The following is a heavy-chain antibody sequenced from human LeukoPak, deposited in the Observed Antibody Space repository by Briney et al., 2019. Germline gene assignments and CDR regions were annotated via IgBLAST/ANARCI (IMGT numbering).Heavy chain of an antibody. Sequence: PGGSLRLSCAASGSTFSNYAMCWVRQAPGKGLEWVSAITGSGSSTFYADSVKGRFTISRDNSKNTLYLQINSLRAEDTAVYYCARREPTVTTPYQDYFDYWGQGTLVTVSS. D-gene: IGHD4-17*01. CDR1: GSTFSNYA. CDR2: ITGSGSST. CDR3: ARREPTVTTPYQDYFDY. J-gene: IGHJ4*02. V-gene: IGHV3-23*01.